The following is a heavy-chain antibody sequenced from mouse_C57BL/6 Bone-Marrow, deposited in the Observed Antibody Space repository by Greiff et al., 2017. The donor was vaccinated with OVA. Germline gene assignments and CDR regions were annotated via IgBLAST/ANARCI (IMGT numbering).Heavy chain of an antibody. J-gene: IGHJ2*01. V-gene: IGHV5-6*01. Sequence: EVHLVESGGDLVKPGGSLKLSCAASGFTFSSYGMSWVRQTPDKRLEWVATISSGGSYTYYPDSVKGRFTISRDTAKNTLYLQLSSLKSEDTAMYYCARQESFDYWGQGTTLTVSS. CDR3: ARQESFDY. CDR1: GFTFSSYG. CDR2: ISSGGSYT.